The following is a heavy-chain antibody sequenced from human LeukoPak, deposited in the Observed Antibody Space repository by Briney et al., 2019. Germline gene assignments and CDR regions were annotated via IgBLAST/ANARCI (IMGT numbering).Heavy chain of an antibody. J-gene: IGHJ6*03. Sequence: SGTLSLTCTVSGGSISSYYWSWIRQPPGKGLEWIGYIYYSGSTNYNPSLKSRVTISVDTSKNQFSLKLSSVTAADTAVYYCARDIKRYDSSGYGDYYYYVDVWGKGTTVTVSS. CDR3: ARDIKRYDSSGYGDYYYYVDV. CDR2: IYYSGST. V-gene: IGHV4-59*12. D-gene: IGHD3-22*01. CDR1: GGSISSYY.